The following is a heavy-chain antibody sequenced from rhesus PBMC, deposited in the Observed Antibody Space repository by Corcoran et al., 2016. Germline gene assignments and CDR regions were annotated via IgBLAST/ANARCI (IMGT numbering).Heavy chain of an antibody. V-gene: IGHV4-127*01. CDR3: ARGVGAD. CDR1: GYSISSCYD. J-gene: IGHJ4*01. Sequence: QVQLRESGPGVVKPSETLSLTCAVSGYSISSCYDWRWIRQPPGKGLEWIGYSYGSGWSTDYNPSLKRRVTISTDTSKNQFSLKLSSVTAADTAVYYCARGVGADWGQGVLVTVSS. D-gene: IGHD1-44*02. CDR2: SYGSGWST.